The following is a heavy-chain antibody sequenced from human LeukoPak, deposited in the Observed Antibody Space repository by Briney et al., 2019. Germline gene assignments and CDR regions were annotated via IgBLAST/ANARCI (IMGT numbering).Heavy chain of an antibody. D-gene: IGHD6-19*01. CDR3: ARSGAVAVFDY. Sequence: GGSLRLSCAASGFIVSRNYMSWVRQAPGKGLEWVSVIYSGGSTYYADSVEGRFTISRDNSKNTLYLQMNSLRAEDTAVYYCARSGAVAVFDYWGQGTLVTVSS. CDR2: IYSGGST. V-gene: IGHV3-53*01. J-gene: IGHJ4*02. CDR1: GFIVSRNY.